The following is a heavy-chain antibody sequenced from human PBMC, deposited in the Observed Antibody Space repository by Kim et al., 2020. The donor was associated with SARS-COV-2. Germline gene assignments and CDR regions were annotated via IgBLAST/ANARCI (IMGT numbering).Heavy chain of an antibody. J-gene: IGHJ3*02. CDR1: GGSISSGGYS. V-gene: IGHV4-30-2*01. CDR3: AGSSGWYKDDDAFDI. CDR2: IYHSGST. Sequence: SETLSLTCAVSGGSISSGGYSWSWIRQPPGKGLEWIGYIYHSGSTYYNPSLKSRVTISVDRSKNQFSLKLSSVTAADTAVYYCAGSSGWYKDDDAFDIWGQGTMVTVSS. D-gene: IGHD6-19*01.